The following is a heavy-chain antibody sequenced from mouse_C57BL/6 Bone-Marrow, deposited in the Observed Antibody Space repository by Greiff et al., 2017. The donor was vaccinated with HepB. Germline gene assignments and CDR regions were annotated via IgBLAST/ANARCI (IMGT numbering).Heavy chain of an antibody. J-gene: IGHJ1*03. D-gene: IGHD1-1*01. CDR3: ARKKIYYYGSSYWYFDV. V-gene: IGHV2-9-1*01. CDR1: GFSLTSYA. CDR2: IWTGGGT. Sequence: VKLQESGPGLVAPSQSLSITCTVSGFSLTSYAISWVRQPPGKGLEWLGVIWTGGGTNYNSALKSRLSISKDNSKSQVFLKMNSLQTDDTARYYCARKKIYYYGSSYWYFDVWGTGTTVTVSS.